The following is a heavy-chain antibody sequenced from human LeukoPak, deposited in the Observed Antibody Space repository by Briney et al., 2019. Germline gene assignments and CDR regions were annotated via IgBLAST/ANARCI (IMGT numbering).Heavy chain of an antibody. V-gene: IGHV3-7*01. CDR1: GFTFSSYW. CDR2: IKQDGSEK. D-gene: IGHD2-21*02. CDR3: ARDAVVVTAKEYYFDY. J-gene: IGHJ4*02. Sequence: GGSLSLSCAASGFTFSSYWMSWVRQAPGKGLEWVANIKQDGSEKYYVDSVKGRFTISRDNAKNSLYLQMNSLRAEDTAVYYCARDAVVVTAKEYYFDYWGQGTLVTVSS.